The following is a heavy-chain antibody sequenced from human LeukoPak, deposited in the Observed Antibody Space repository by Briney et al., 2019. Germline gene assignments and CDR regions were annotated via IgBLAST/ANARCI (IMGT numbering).Heavy chain of an antibody. Sequence: PGGSLRLSCAASGFTFSDYYMSWIRQPPGKGLEGVSYISSSGSTIYYADSVKGRFTISMDNAKNSLYLQMNSLRAEDTAVYYCAREFRHNWNEKNWFDPWGQGTLVTVSS. V-gene: IGHV3-11*01. CDR2: ISSSGSTI. J-gene: IGHJ5*02. D-gene: IGHD1-1*01. CDR1: GFTFSDYY. CDR3: AREFRHNWNEKNWFDP.